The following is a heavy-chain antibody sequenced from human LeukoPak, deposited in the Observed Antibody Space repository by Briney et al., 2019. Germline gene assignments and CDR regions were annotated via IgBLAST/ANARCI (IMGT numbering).Heavy chain of an antibody. V-gene: IGHV3-9*01. J-gene: IGHJ6*02. D-gene: IGHD4-23*01. Sequence: GGSLRLSCAASGFTFDDYAMHWVRHAPGKGLEWVSGISWNSGSIGYADSVKGRFTISRDNAKNSLYLQMNSLRAEDTALYYCAKDQYGGNYYGMDVWGQGTTVTVSS. CDR3: AKDQYGGNYYGMDV. CDR1: GFTFDDYA. CDR2: ISWNSGSI.